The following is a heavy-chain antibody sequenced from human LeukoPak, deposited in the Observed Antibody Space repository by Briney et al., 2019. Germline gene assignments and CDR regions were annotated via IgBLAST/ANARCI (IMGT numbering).Heavy chain of an antibody. D-gene: IGHD6-19*01. CDR1: GFTFRFYA. CDR2: ISGSGRCT. CDR3: AKVPYSSGFNGDAFDI. V-gene: IGHV3-23*01. J-gene: IGHJ3*02. Sequence: GGSLRLFCGASGFTFRFYAMIGLPQAPRRGREWVFAISGSGRCTFCADSVKGRFTIYRDNSKNTLYLEMNSLTVEDTAVYYCAKVPYSSGFNGDAFDIWGQGTMVTVSS.